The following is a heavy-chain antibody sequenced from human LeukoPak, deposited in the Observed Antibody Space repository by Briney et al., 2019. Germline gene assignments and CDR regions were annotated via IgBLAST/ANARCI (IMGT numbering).Heavy chain of an antibody. CDR2: LYSVGDT. Sequence: GGSLRLSCVASGLTVSSNYMSWVRPAPGEGLEWVSVLYSVGDTYYADSVKGRFTISRDNSKNTLYLQMNSLRVEDSAVYYCARGATVAGDFDCWGQGTLLTVSS. CDR1: GLTVSSNY. V-gene: IGHV3-66*01. J-gene: IGHJ4*02. CDR3: ARGATVAGDFDC. D-gene: IGHD6-19*01.